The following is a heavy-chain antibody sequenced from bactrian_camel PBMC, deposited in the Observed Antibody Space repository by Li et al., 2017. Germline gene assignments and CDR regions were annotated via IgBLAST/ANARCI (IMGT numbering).Heavy chain of an antibody. D-gene: IGHD2*01. Sequence: QVQLVESGGGSVQAGGSLRLSCAGSADTYSNYCMAWFRQAPGKEREGVATIYSGGGNTLYADSVKGRFTISQDNAKNTVYLQMNNMKPKDTAMYYCANSYYSNRGSCPQYTYWGHGTQVTVS. V-gene: IGHV3S1*01. CDR1: ADTYSNYC. J-gene: IGHJ4*01. CDR2: IYSGGGNT. CDR3: ANSYYSNRGSCPQYTY.